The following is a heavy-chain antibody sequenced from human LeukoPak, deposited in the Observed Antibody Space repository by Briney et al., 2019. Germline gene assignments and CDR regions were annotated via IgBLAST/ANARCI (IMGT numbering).Heavy chain of an antibody. CDR2: ISGSGGST. CDR1: GFTFSSYA. V-gene: IGHV3-23*01. D-gene: IGHD3-3*01. J-gene: IGHJ3*02. CDR3: AKDHQTYYDFWSANWGDAFDI. Sequence: PGGSLRLSCAASGFTFSSYAMSWVRQAPGKGLEWVSAISGSGGSTYYADSVKGRFTISRDNSKNTLYLQMNSLRAEDTAVYYCAKDHQTYYDFWSANWGDAFDIWGQGTMVTVSS.